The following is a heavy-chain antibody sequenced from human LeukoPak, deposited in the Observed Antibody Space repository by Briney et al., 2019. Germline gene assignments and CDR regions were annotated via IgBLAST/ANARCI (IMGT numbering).Heavy chain of an antibody. V-gene: IGHV3-74*01. CDR3: ARGYIYGYDY. J-gene: IGHJ4*02. CDR2: IKSDGSTT. CDR1: GFTFSSYW. Sequence: GRSLRLSCAASGFTFSSYWMHWVRQAPGKGLVWVSRIKSDGSTTNYADSVKGRFTISRDNAKNTLYLQMNSLRAEDTAVYYCARGYIYGYDYWGQGTLVTVSS. D-gene: IGHD5-18*01.